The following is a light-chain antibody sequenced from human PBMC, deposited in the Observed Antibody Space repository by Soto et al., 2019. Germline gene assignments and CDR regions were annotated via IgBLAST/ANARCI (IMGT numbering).Light chain of an antibody. V-gene: IGKV3-20*01. CDR2: AVS. J-gene: IGKJ2*01. Sequence: EIVLSQSPGTLSLSPGESATLSCRASQSVNSNFFAWYQQKPGQALRLLIYAVSTRATGIPDRFTGSGSGTDFTLTISGLEPEDFAIYYCQQYGNSPRTFGQGTRLDI. CDR1: QSVNSNF. CDR3: QQYGNSPRT.